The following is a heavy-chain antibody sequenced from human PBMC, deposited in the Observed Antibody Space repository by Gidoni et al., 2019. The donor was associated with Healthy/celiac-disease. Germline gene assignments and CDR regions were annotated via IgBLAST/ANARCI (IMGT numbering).Heavy chain of an antibody. V-gene: IGHV3-23*01. CDR3: AKEKGPGGYSYGFLNYFDY. J-gene: IGHJ4*02. CDR2: ISGSGGST. Sequence: GKGLEWVSAISGSGGSTYYADSVKGRFTISRDNSKNTLYLQMNSLRAEDTAVYYCAKEKGPGGYSYGFLNYFDYWGQGTLVTVSS. D-gene: IGHD5-18*01.